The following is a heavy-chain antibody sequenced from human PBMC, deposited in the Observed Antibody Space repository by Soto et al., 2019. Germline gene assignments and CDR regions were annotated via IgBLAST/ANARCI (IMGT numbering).Heavy chain of an antibody. CDR3: ARHVSFGYCTPTSCDLLSWFDA. CDR2: VHYSGST. CDR1: GGSISNKRYY. J-gene: IGHJ5*02. V-gene: IGHV4-39*01. D-gene: IGHD2-2*01. Sequence: LSLTCTVSGGSISNKRYYWGWIRQPPGKGLEWIGSVHYSGSTYDNPSLKSRVTISVDTSKNQLSLKLKSVTAADTAVYYCARHVSFGYCTPTSCDLLSWFDAGGQGTQVTVSS.